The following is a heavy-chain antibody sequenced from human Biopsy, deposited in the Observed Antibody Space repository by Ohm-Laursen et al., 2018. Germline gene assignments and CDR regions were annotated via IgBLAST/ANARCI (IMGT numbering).Heavy chain of an antibody. J-gene: IGHJ4*02. D-gene: IGHD6-19*01. CDR3: ARGRRTSGWPYFDN. CDR2: IYSGGNT. CDR1: GDSLTSGPEN. Sequence: SETLSLTCTVSGDSLTSGPENWSWIRQSPGQGLEYIGFIYSGGNTNYNLSLKNRVTMSVDTSKNQFYLKLYSVTAADTAVYYCARGRRTSGWPYFDNWGQGALVIVSP. V-gene: IGHV4-61*01.